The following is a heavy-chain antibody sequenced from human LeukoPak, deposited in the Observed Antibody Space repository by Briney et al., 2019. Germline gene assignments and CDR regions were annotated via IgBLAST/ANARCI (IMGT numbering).Heavy chain of an antibody. V-gene: IGHV4-34*01. CDR2: INRSGST. D-gene: IGHD3/OR15-3a*01. J-gene: IGHJ4*02. CDR1: GGSFSGYN. Sequence: PSETLSLTCAVYGGSFSGYNWSWIRQPPGKGLEWIGEINRSGSTNYNPSLKSRVTISVDTSKNQFSLKLSSVTAADTAVYYCARHRDWSFDYWGQGTLVTVSS. CDR3: ARHRDWSFDY.